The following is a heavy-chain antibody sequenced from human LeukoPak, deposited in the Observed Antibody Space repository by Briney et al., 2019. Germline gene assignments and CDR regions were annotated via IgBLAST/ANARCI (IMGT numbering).Heavy chain of an antibody. V-gene: IGHV3-48*04. D-gene: IGHD4-17*01. Sequence: GGSLRLSCAASGFTFSTYSMNWVRQAPGKGLEWVSYISSSSSTIYYADSVKGRFTISRDNARNSLYLQMNNLRAEDTAVYYCAAVYGATIRYFDYWGQGTLVTVSS. CDR3: AAVYGATIRYFDY. J-gene: IGHJ4*02. CDR2: ISSSSSTI. CDR1: GFTFSTYS.